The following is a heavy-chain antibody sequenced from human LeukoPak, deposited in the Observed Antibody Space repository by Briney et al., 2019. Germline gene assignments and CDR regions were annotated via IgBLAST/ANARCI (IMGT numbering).Heavy chain of an antibody. CDR1: GFTFNNAW. Sequence: GGSLRLSCAASGFTFNNAWMSWVRQAPGKGLEWLGLIKSKTDGGTTDYAAPVKGRFTISRDNSQNTVSLQVNNLRTEDTALYYCAKTSLSDASGHYYYMDVWGKGTTVTVSS. D-gene: IGHD3-3*01. CDR3: AKTSLSDASGHYYYMDV. CDR2: IKSKTDGGTT. V-gene: IGHV3-15*01. J-gene: IGHJ6*03.